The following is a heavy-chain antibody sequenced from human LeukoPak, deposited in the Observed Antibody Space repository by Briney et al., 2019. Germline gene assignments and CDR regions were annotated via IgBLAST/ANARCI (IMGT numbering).Heavy chain of an antibody. CDR2: ISGSGGST. CDR1: GFTFISYA. J-gene: IGHJ3*02. D-gene: IGHD2-15*01. CDR3: AKDRRYCSGGSCSAFDI. Sequence: GGSLRLSCAASGFTFISYAMSWVRQAPGKGLEWVSAISGSGGSTYYADSVKGRFTISRDNSKNTLYLQMNSLRAEDTAVYYCAKDRRYCSGGSCSAFDIWGQGTMVTVSS. V-gene: IGHV3-23*01.